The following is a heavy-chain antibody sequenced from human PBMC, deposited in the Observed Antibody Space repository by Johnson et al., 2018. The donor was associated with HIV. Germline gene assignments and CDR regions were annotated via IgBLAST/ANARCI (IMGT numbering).Heavy chain of an antibody. V-gene: IGHV3-7*01. J-gene: IGHJ3*02. CDR1: GFTFSRYW. D-gene: IGHD3-22*01. Sequence: VQLVESGGGLVQPGGSLRLSCAASGFTFSRYWMSWVRQAPGKGLEWVANIKQDGSEKYYVDSVKGRFAISRDNSKNTLYLQMNSLRAEDTAVYFCARDGDYYDSNGGDAFDIWGQGTMVTVSS. CDR2: IKQDGSEK. CDR3: ARDGDYYDSNGGDAFDI.